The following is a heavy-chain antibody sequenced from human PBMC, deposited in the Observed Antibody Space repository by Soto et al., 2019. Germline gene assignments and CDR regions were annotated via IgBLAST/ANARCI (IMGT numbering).Heavy chain of an antibody. CDR2: IKQDGSEK. CDR3: ASSRSGCSSTSCYLGANWFDP. CDR1: GFTFSSYW. Sequence: EVQLVESGGGLVQPGGSLRLSCAASGFTFSSYWMSWVRQAPGKGLEWVANIKQDGSEKYYVDSVKGRFTISRDNAKNSLYLQMNSLRAEDTAVYYCASSRSGCSSTSCYLGANWFDPWGQGTLVTVSS. V-gene: IGHV3-7*01. J-gene: IGHJ5*02. D-gene: IGHD2-2*01.